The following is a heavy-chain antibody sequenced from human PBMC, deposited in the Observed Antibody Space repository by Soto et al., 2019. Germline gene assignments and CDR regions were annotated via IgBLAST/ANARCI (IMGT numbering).Heavy chain of an antibody. CDR2: ISYDGSNK. J-gene: IGHJ4*02. CDR1: GFTFSSYG. CDR3: AKDPDSSGWYGY. V-gene: IGHV3-30*18. Sequence: QVQLVESGGGVVQPGRSLRLSCAASGFTFSSYGMHWVRQAPGKGLEWVAVISYDGSNKYYADSVKGRFTISRDNSKNTLYLQMNSLRAEDTAVYYCAKDPDSSGWYGYWGQGTLFTVSS. D-gene: IGHD6-19*01.